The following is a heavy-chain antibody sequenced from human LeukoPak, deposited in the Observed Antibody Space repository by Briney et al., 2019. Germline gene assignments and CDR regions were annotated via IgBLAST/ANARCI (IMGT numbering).Heavy chain of an antibody. CDR1: GFTFSSYG. J-gene: IGHJ4*02. V-gene: IGHV3-33*01. CDR3: ARDFKGSYYFDY. CDR2: IWYDGSNK. Sequence: PGGSLRLSCAASGFTFSSYGMHWVRQAPGKGLEWVAVIWYDGSNKYYADSVKGRFTISRDNSKNTLYLQMNSLRAEDTAVYYCARDFKGSYYFDYWGQGTLVTVSS.